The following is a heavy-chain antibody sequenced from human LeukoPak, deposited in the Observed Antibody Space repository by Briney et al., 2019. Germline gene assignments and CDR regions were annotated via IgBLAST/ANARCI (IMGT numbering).Heavy chain of an antibody. CDR2: IYYSGST. CDR3: ASKIHYYDSSDDY. V-gene: IGHV4-39*01. D-gene: IGHD3-22*01. J-gene: IGHJ4*02. Sequence: SETLSLTCTVSGGSISSSSYCWGWIRQPPGKGLEWIGSIYYSGSTYYNPSLKSRVTISVDTSKNQFSLKLSSVTAADTAVYYCASKIHYYDSSDDYWGQGTLVTVSS. CDR1: GGSISSSSYC.